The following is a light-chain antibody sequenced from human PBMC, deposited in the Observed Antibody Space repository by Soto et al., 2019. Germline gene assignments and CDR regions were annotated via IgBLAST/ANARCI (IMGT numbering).Light chain of an antibody. V-gene: IGLV2-14*01. CDR1: SSDFGGYSY. J-gene: IGLJ1*01. Sequence: QSPRNKPRSWSGFPARSVTISCTGTSSDFGGYSYVSWYQQHPGKAPKLMIYEVTNRPSGVASRFSGSKSGNTASLTISGLQAEDEADYYCISYTGSSASYVFGPGTKVTV. CDR2: EVT. CDR3: ISYTGSSASYV.